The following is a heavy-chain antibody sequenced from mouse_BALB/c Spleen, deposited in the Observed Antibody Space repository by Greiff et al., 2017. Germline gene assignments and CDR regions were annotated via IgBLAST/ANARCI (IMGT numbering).Heavy chain of an antibody. CDR1: GYSFTSYW. CDR2: IDPSDSET. D-gene: IGHD1-1*01. CDR3: ARRGLRYPAMDY. Sequence: VQGVESGPQLVRPGASVKISCKASGYSFTSYWMHWVKQRPGQGLEWIGMIDPSDSETRLNQKFKDKATLTVDKSSSTAYMQLSSPTSEDSAVYYCARRGLRYPAMDYWGQGTSVTVSS. V-gene: IGHV1S126*01. J-gene: IGHJ4*01.